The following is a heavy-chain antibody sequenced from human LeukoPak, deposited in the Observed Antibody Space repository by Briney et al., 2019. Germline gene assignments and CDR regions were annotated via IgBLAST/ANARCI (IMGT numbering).Heavy chain of an antibody. V-gene: IGHV4-59*12. J-gene: IGHJ4*02. CDR2: IYYSGST. D-gene: IGHD3-22*01. Sequence: SETLSLTCTVSGGSMSPYHWGWIRQPPGKGLEWTGYIYYSGSTNYNPSLKSRVTISVDTSKNQFSLKLSSVTAADTAVYYCARRSTVKYDSSGYWRYFDYWGQGTLVTVSS. CDR1: GGSMSPYH. CDR3: ARRSTVKYDSSGYWRYFDY.